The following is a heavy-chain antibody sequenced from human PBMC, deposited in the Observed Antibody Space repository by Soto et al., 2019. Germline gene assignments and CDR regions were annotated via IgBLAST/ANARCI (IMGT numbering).Heavy chain of an antibody. CDR3: ARVKAYDSSGYIPPALDY. V-gene: IGHV4-34*01. D-gene: IGHD3-22*01. CDR2: INHSGST. Sequence: PSETLSLTCAVYGGSFSGYYWSWIRQPPGKGLEWIGEINHSGSTNYNPSLKSRVTISVDTSKNQFSLKLSSVTAADTAVYYCARVKAYDSSGYIPPALDYWGQGILVTVSS. CDR1: GGSFSGYY. J-gene: IGHJ4*02.